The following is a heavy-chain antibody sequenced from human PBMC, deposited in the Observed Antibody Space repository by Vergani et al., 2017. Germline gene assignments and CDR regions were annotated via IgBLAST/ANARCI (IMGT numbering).Heavy chain of an antibody. D-gene: IGHD4-17*01. CDR3: ARTTVTTKAFDI. Sequence: QVQLVQSGAEVKKPGASVKVSCKASGYTFTSYYMHWVRQAPGQGLEWMGIINTSGGSTSYAQKFQGRVTMTRDTSTSTVYMELSSLRSEDTAVYYCARTTVTTKAFDIWGQGTMVTVSS. CDR1: GYTFTSYY. CDR2: INTSGGST. J-gene: IGHJ3*02. V-gene: IGHV1-46*01.